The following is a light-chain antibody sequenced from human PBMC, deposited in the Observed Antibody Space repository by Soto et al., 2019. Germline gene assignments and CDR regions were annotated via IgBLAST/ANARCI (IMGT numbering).Light chain of an antibody. Sequence: DMQLTQSRDSLSASVGDRVTITCRASQSISKYVNWFQQNPGKAPKLLIYAASSLQSGVPSRFSGSGSWIDFTFTISSMLHSVFTKRSCQQIYITPYTFGQRTRLE. CDR2: AAS. CDR3: QQIYITPYT. J-gene: IGKJ2*01. V-gene: IGKV1-39*01. CDR1: QSISKY.